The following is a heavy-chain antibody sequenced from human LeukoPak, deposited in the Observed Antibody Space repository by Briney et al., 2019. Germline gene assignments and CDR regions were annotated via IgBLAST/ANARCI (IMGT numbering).Heavy chain of an antibody. CDR2: IYYSGST. Sequence: SETLSLTCAVYGGSFSGYYWSWIRQPPGKGLEWIGYIYYSGSTNYNPSLKSRVTISVDTSKNQFSLKLSSVTAADTAVYYCARRRDFFDYWSQGTLVTVSS. D-gene: IGHD2/OR15-2a*01. V-gene: IGHV4-59*08. J-gene: IGHJ4*02. CDR3: ARRRDFFDY. CDR1: GGSFSGYY.